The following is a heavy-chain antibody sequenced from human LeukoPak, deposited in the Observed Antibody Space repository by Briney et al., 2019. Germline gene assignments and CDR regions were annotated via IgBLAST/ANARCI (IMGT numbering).Heavy chain of an antibody. CDR2: IIPILGIA. CDR1: GGTFSSYA. J-gene: IGHJ4*02. V-gene: IGHV1-69*04. Sequence: SVKVSCKASGGTFSSYAISWVRQAPGQGLEWMGRIIPILGIANYAQKFQGRVTITADKSTSAAYMELSSLRSEDTAVYYCARDLETRYCTNGVCPFQDYWGQGTLVTVSS. D-gene: IGHD2-8*01. CDR3: ARDLETRYCTNGVCPFQDY.